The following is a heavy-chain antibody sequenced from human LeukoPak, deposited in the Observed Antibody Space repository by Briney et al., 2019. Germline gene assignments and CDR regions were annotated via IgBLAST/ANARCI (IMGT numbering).Heavy chain of an antibody. CDR2: ISGSGGNT. CDR1: GFTFSSYW. CDR3: AKSPARTMTDFDY. D-gene: IGHD3-22*01. V-gene: IGHV3-23*01. Sequence: GGSLRLSCAASGFTFSSYWMSWVRQAPGKGLEWVSAISGSGGNTYYADSVKGRFTISRDNSKNTLYLQMNSLRAEDTAVYYCAKSPARTMTDFDYWGQGTLVTVSS. J-gene: IGHJ4*02.